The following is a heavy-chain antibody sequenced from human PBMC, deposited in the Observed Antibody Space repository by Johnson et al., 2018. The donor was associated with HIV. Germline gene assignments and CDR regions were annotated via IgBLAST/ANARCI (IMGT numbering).Heavy chain of an antibody. CDR3: ARELRGGHTDAFDI. CDR2: ISSSGSTI. CDR1: GFTFSDYY. Sequence: QVQLVESGGGVVQPGRSLRLSCAASGFTFSDYYMSWIRQAPGKGLEWVSYISSSGSTIYYADSVKGRFTISRDNAKNSLYLQMNSLRAEDTAVYYCARELRGGHTDAFDIWGQGTMVTVSS. J-gene: IGHJ3*02. D-gene: IGHD5-18*01. V-gene: IGHV3-11*04.